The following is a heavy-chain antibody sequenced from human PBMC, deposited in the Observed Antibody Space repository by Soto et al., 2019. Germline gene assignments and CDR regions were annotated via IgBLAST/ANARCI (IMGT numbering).Heavy chain of an antibody. CDR1: GLTVRSNY. D-gene: IGHD2-15*01. CDR3: ARSLKVWGGGSSNPSPSGMDV. J-gene: IGHJ6*02. CDR2: ICSCGDT. V-gene: IGHV3-66*03. Sequence: LRLSCAASGLTVRSNYMSWVRQTPGKGLEWVSNICSCGDTYYADSVKGRFTISRDNSKNTLYLQMNSLRAEDTAVYYCARSLKVWGGGSSNPSPSGMDVWGQGTTVTVSS.